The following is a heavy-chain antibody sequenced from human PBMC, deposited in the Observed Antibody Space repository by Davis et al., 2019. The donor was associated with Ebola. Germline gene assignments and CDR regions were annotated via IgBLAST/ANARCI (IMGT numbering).Heavy chain of an antibody. Sequence: SETLSLTCTVSGYSISSGYYWGWIRQPPEKGLEWIGSIYYSGSTYYNPSLKSRVTISVDTSKNQFSLKLSSVTAADTAVYYCARGYSSSGGWFDPWGQGTLVTVSS. J-gene: IGHJ5*02. D-gene: IGHD6-6*01. CDR3: ARGYSSSGGWFDP. CDR1: GYSISSGYY. CDR2: IYYSGST. V-gene: IGHV4-38-2*02.